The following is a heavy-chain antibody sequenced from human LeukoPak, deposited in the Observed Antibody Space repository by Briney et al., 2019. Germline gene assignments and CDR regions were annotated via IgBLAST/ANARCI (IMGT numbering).Heavy chain of an antibody. Sequence: GRSLRLSCAASGFTFDDYAMHWVRQAPGKGLEWVSGISWNSGSIGYADSVKGRFTISRDNAKNSLYLQMNSLRAEDTALYYCAKDMGRRRYSSSWDFDYWGQGTLVTVSS. V-gene: IGHV3-9*01. CDR2: ISWNSGSI. CDR1: GFTFDDYA. CDR3: AKDMGRRRYSSSWDFDY. J-gene: IGHJ4*02. D-gene: IGHD6-13*01.